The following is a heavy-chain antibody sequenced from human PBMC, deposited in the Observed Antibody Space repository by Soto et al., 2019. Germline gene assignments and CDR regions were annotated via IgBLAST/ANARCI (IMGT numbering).Heavy chain of an antibody. CDR2: IWYDGSNK. J-gene: IGHJ6*02. CDR1: GFTFSSYG. CDR3: ARANRFGELLKPFYYFGVDV. V-gene: IGHV3-33*01. D-gene: IGHD3-10*01. Sequence: PGGSLRLSCAASGFTFSSYGMHWVRQAPGKGLEWVAVIWYDGSNKYYADSVKGRFTISRDNSKNTLYLQMNSLRAEDTAVYYCARANRFGELLKPFYYFGVDVWGQGTTVTVSS.